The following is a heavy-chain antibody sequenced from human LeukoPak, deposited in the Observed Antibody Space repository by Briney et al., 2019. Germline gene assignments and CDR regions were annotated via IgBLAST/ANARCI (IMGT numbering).Heavy chain of an antibody. CDR1: GYTFTSYY. J-gene: IGHJ6*02. V-gene: IGHV1-46*01. CDR2: INPSGGST. Sequence: ASVKVSCKAPGYTFTSYYMHWVRQAPGQGLEWMGIINPSGGSTSYAQKFQGRVTMTRVTSTSTVYMELSSLRSEDTAVYYCARAPDTMDYDILTGHPYYYYGMDVWGQGTTVTVSS. D-gene: IGHD3-9*01. CDR3: ARAPDTMDYDILTGHPYYYYGMDV.